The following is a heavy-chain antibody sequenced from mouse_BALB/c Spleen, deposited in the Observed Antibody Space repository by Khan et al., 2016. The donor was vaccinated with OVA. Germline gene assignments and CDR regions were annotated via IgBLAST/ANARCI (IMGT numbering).Heavy chain of an antibody. CDR1: GFTFTDYY. CDR3: AREWEFYAMDY. Sequence: EVELVESGGGLVQPGGSLRLSCPTSGFTFTDYYMTWVRQPPGKALEWLGFIRDKANGYTTEYSASVRGRFTISRDNSQSILYRQMNSLRAEDSATSYCAREWEFYAMDYWGQGTSVTVSS. V-gene: IGHV7-3*02. CDR2: IRDKANGYTT. D-gene: IGHD4-1*01. J-gene: IGHJ4*01.